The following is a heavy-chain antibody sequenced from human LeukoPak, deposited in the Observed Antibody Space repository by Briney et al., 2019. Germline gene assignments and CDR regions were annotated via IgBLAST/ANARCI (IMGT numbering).Heavy chain of an antibody. V-gene: IGHV3-23*01. D-gene: IGHD3-10*01. CDR3: AKYTSGTYYRGLDQ. CDR2: IIGSAGHT. J-gene: IGHJ4*02. Sequence: GGSLRLSCGASGLTVSSYAMSWVRQAPGKGLEGVSTIIGSAGHTYYADSVKGRFTISRDDSKNTLYLQMNSLRAEDTAVYSCAKYTSGTYYRGLDQWGQGTLVTVSS. CDR1: GLTVSSYA.